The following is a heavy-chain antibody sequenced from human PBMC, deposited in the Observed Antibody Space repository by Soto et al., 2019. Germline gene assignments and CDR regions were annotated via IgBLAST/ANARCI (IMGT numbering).Heavy chain of an antibody. D-gene: IGHD4-17*01. V-gene: IGHV1-18*04. Sequence: SVTASCRASVYTFRTHGVSWVRRAPEQGLEWMGWISGYNGNTNYAQKFQGRVTMTTETSTNTAYMELRSLRSDDTALYYCASWAGQVRDFGGPLDYWGQGTLVASPQ. CDR3: ASWAGQVRDFGGPLDY. J-gene: IGHJ4*02. CDR2: ISGYNGNT. CDR1: VYTFRTHG.